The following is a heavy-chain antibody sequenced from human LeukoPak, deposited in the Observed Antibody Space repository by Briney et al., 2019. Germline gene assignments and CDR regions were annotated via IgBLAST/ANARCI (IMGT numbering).Heavy chain of an antibody. CDR2: ISSSSSYI. V-gene: IGHV3-21*01. CDR1: GFTFSSYS. J-gene: IGHJ6*04. CDR3: ARPEYGSGNYYYYYGMDV. D-gene: IGHD3-10*01. Sequence: TSGGSLRLSCAASGFTFSSYSMNWVRQAPGKGLEWVSSISSSSSYIYYADSVKGRSTISRDNAKNSLYLQMNSLRAEDTAVYYCARPEYGSGNYYYYYGMDVWGKGTTVTVSS.